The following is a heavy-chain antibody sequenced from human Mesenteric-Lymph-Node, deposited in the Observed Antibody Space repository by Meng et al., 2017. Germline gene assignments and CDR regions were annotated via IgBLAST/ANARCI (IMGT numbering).Heavy chain of an antibody. J-gene: IGHJ4*02. V-gene: IGHV3-48*03. Sequence: GESLKISCAASGFTFSTYEMNWVRQAPGKGLEWVSSSSTSGSTMYYADSVKGRFTISRDNAKNSLYLQMNSLRAEDTAVYYCARKYCSSTSCLFDYWGQGTQVTVSS. D-gene: IGHD2-2*01. CDR2: SSTSGSTM. CDR3: ARKYCSSTSCLFDY. CDR1: GFTFSTYE.